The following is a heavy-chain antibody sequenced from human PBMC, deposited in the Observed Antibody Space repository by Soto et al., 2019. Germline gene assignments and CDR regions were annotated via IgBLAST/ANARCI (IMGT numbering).Heavy chain of an antibody. J-gene: IGHJ6*02. CDR3: ARHRARRSGYYYYGMDV. CDR2: IYPGDSDT. CDR1: GYSFTSYW. Sequence: GESLKISCKCSGYSFTSYWIGWVRQMPGKGLEWMGIIYPGDSDTRYSPSFQGQVTISADKSISTAYLQWSSLKASDTAMYYCARHRARRSGYYYYGMDVWGQGTTVTVSS. V-gene: IGHV5-51*01.